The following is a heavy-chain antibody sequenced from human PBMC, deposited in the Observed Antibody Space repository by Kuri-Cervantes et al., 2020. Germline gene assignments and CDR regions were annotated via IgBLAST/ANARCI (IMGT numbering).Heavy chain of an antibody. Sequence: ASVKVSCKASGYTFTSYYMHWVRQAPGQGLEWMGIINPSGGSTSYAQKFQGRVTMTRDTSTSTVYMELSSLRSEDTAVYYCARDPARDPIAAAPEYYFDYWGRGTLVTVSS. CDR2: INPSGGST. CDR1: GYTFTSYY. D-gene: IGHD6-13*01. V-gene: IGHV1-46*01. CDR3: ARDPARDPIAAAPEYYFDY. J-gene: IGHJ4*02.